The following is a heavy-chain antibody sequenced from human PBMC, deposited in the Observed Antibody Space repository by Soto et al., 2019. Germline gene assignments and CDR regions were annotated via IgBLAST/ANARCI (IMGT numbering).Heavy chain of an antibody. V-gene: IGHV3-74*01. CDR1: GFTFSSYW. Sequence: EVQLVESGGGLVQPGGSLRLSCAASGFTFSSYWMHWVRQIPGKGLVWVSRIKSDGSRTDYADSVKGRCSISRDNGKNSLYLNMNTLSADDSAVYYCARDGLISVAGVDFDHWGRGTLVTVSS. D-gene: IGHD6-13*01. CDR3: ARDGLISVAGVDFDH. J-gene: IGHJ4*02. CDR2: IKSDGSRT.